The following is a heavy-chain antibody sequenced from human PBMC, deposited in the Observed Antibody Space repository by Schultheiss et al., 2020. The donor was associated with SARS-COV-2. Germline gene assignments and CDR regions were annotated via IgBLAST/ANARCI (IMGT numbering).Heavy chain of an antibody. CDR2: IYWNDDK. CDR3: ARTRYSSGWNWFDP. Sequence: SGPTLVKPTQTLTLTCVFSGFSLSTSGVGVGWIRQPPGKALEWLALIYWNDDKRYSPSLKTRLTISKDTSKNQVVLTMTNMDPVDTATYYCARTRYSSGWNWFDPWGQGTLVTVSS. CDR1: GFSLSTSGVG. D-gene: IGHD6-19*01. V-gene: IGHV2-5*01. J-gene: IGHJ5*02.